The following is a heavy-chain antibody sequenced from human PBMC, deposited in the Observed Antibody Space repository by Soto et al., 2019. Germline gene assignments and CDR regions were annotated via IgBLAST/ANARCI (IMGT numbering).Heavy chain of an antibody. CDR2: IIPIFGTA. V-gene: IGHV1-69*13. D-gene: IGHD1-26*01. CDR1: GGTFSSYA. Sequence: SVKGSCKASGGTFSSYAVSWVRQAPGQGLEWKGEIIPIFGTANYAQKFQGRVTITADESTSTAYMELSSLRSEDTAVYYCARNSPGIVGATPWVYYYYGMDVWGQGTTVTVSS. J-gene: IGHJ6*02. CDR3: ARNSPGIVGATPWVYYYYGMDV.